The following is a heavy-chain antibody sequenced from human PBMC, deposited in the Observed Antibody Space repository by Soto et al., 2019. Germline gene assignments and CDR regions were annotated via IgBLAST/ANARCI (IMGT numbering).Heavy chain of an antibody. Sequence: QVQLQESGPGLVKSSQTLSLTCAVSGGSISSGDNYWSWIRQHPGKGLEWIGYIYYSGSTYYNPSLKSRVTISVDTSKNQFSLKLNSVTAADTAVYYCARARMVRGVIYYYGMDVWGQGTTVTVSS. CDR3: ARARMVRGVIYYYGMDV. CDR2: IYYSGST. D-gene: IGHD3-10*01. CDR1: GGSISSGDNY. V-gene: IGHV4-31*11. J-gene: IGHJ6*02.